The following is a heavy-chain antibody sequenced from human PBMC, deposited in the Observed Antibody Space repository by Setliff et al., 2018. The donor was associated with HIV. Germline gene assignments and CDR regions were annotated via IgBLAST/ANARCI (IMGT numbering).Heavy chain of an antibody. V-gene: IGHV4-39*01. CDR2: VFSGGSS. CDR1: GVSISGNYY. D-gene: IGHD3-10*01. CDR3: ARYGPASVIWFGYLDY. Sequence: SETLSLTCTVSGVSISGNYYWAWIRQPPGKGLEWIATVFSGGSSKYNPSLWSRVTISVDTSKNQFYLKMDSVTAADTAFYYCARYGPASVIWFGYLDYWGPGMSVTVSS. J-gene: IGHJ4*02.